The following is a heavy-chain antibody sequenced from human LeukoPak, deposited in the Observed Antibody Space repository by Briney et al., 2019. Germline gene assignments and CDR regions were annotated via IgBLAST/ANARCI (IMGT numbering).Heavy chain of an antibody. Sequence: SETLSLTCTVSGGSISSGDYYWSWIRQPPGKGLEWIGYIYYSGSTYYNPSLKSRVTISVDTSKNQFSLKLSSVTAADTAVYYCARVWAYYYYMDVWGKGTTVTVSS. V-gene: IGHV4-30-4*08. CDR1: GGSISSGDYY. D-gene: IGHD3-16*01. CDR2: IYYSGST. J-gene: IGHJ6*03. CDR3: ARVWAYYYYMDV.